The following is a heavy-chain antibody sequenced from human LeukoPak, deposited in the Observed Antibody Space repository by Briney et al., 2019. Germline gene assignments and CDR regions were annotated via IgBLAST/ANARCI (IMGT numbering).Heavy chain of an antibody. Sequence: GGSLRLSCAASGFTFSSYAMHWVRQAPGKGLEWVAVISYDGSNKYYADSVKGRFTISRDNSKNTLYLQMNSLRAEDTAVYYCARWPPRGDPFPWGQGTLVTVSS. CDR3: ARWPPRGDPFP. J-gene: IGHJ5*02. CDR1: GFTFSSYA. CDR2: ISYDGSNK. V-gene: IGHV3-30-3*01. D-gene: IGHD4-17*01.